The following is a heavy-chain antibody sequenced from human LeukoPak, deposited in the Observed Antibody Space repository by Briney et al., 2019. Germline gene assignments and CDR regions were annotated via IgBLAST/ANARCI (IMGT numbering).Heavy chain of an antibody. CDR3: AREEVAGTGTMYYYGMDV. CDR1: GGTFSGYA. V-gene: IGHV1-69*04. CDR2: IIPILGIA. J-gene: IGHJ6*02. D-gene: IGHD1-1*01. Sequence: SVKVSCKASGGTFSGYAISWVRQAPGQGLEWMGRIIPILGIANYAQKFQGRVTITADKSTSTAYMELSSLRSEDTAVYYCAREEVAGTGTMYYYGMDVWGQGTTVTVSS.